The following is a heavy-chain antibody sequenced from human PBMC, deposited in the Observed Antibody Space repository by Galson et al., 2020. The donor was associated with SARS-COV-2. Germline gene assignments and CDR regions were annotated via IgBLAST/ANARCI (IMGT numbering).Heavy chain of an antibody. CDR1: GFTVSSNY. J-gene: IGHJ3*02. CDR3: ARDPLDPFTVDI. Sequence: GESLKISCAASGFTVSSNYMSWVRQAPGKGLEWVSVIYSGGSTYYADSVKGRFTISRDNSKNTLYLQMNSLRAEDTAVYYCARDPLDPFTVDIWGQGTMVTVSS. V-gene: IGHV3-53*01. CDR2: IYSGGST. D-gene: IGHD2-8*02.